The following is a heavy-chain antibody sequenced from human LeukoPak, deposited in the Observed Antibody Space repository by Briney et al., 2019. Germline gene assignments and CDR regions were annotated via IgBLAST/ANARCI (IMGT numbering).Heavy chain of an antibody. Sequence: GSSLRLSSATAGFTFSSNAMRWCLQAPGEELEWVSAISGNGGSTYHADSVKSRFTISRDNSKNTMYLQMNRLRAEDTAVYYCARRNIAAAALDYWGQGTLVTVSS. V-gene: IGHV3-23*01. CDR1: GFTFSSNA. CDR2: ISGNGGST. J-gene: IGHJ4*02. CDR3: ARRNIAAAALDY. D-gene: IGHD6-13*01.